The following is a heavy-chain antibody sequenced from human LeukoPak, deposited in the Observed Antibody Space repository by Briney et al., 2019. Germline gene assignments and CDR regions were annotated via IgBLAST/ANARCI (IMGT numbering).Heavy chain of an antibody. J-gene: IGHJ4*02. CDR2: ILGSGGST. D-gene: IGHD3-9*01. CDR3: AKWGDYDVLTGYYVPDY. CDR1: GFTFSNYA. Sequence: ASLRLSCAASGFTFSNYAMSWVRQAPGKGLEWVSAILGSGGSTYYADSVKGRFTVSRDNSKSTLYLQMNSLRAEDTALYYCAKWGDYDVLTGYYVPDYWGQGTLVTVSS. V-gene: IGHV3-23*01.